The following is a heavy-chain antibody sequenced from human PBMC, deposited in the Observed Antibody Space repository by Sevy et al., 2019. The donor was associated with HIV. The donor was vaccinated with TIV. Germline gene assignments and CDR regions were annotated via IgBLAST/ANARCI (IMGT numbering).Heavy chain of an antibody. CDR2: IYYSGST. CDR1: SGSISSSSYY. CDR3: ARLPGGWGGRGFDP. Sequence: SETLSLTCTVSSGSISSSSYYWGWIRQPPGKGLEWIGSIYYSGSTYYNPSLKSRVTISVDTSKNQFSLKLSSVTAADTAVYYCARLPGGWGGRGFDPWGHGTLVTVSS. V-gene: IGHV4-39*01. J-gene: IGHJ5*02. D-gene: IGHD6-19*01.